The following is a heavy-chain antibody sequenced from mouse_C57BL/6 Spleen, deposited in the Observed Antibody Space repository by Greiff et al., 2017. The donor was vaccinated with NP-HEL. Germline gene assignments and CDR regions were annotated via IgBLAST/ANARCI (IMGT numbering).Heavy chain of an antibody. CDR2: IDPSDSYT. CDR3: ARSSTTVVARYFDV. D-gene: IGHD1-1*01. J-gene: IGHJ1*03. CDR1: GYTFTSYW. V-gene: IGHV1-50*01. Sequence: VQLQQPGAELVKPGASVKLSCKASGYTFTSYWMQWVKQRPGQGLEWIGEIDPSDSYTNYNQKFKGKATLTVDTSSSTAYMQLSSLTSEDSAVYYCARSSTTVVARYFDVWGTGTTVTVSS.